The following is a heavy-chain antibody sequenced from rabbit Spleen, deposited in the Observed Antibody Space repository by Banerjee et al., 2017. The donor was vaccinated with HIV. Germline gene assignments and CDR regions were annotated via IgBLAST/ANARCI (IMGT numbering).Heavy chain of an antibody. CDR2: IDTGSSGFT. Sequence: QSLEESGGDLVKPGASLTLTCTVSGFSFSSGYDMCWVRQAPGKGLEWIACIDTGSSGFTYYASWAKGRFTISKTSSTTVTLQMTSLTVADTATYFCARDTGTSFSSYGMDLWGPGTLVTVS. D-gene: IGHD7-1*01. J-gene: IGHJ6*01. CDR3: ARDTGTSFSSYGMDL. CDR1: GFSFSSGYD. V-gene: IGHV1S40*01.